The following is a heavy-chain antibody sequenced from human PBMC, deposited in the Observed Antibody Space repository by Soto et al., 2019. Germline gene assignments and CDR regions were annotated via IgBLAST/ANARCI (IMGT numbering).Heavy chain of an antibody. CDR1: GYTFTGYY. Sequence: ASVKVSCKASGYTFTGYYMHWVRQAPGQGLEWMGWINPNSGGTNYAQKFQGWVTMTRDTSISTAYMELSRLRSDDTAVYYCASSAAGTGSYGIYYYGMDVWGQGTTVTVSS. CDR2: INPNSGGT. J-gene: IGHJ6*02. V-gene: IGHV1-2*04. CDR3: ASSAAGTGSYGIYYYGMDV. D-gene: IGHD6-13*01.